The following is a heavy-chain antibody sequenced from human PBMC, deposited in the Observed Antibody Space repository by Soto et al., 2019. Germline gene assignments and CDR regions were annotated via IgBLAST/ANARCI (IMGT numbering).Heavy chain of an antibody. J-gene: IGHJ4*02. CDR3: ARDRCTNGVCYPYYFDY. V-gene: IGHV4-31*03. Sequence: PSETLSLTCTVSGGSISSGGYYWSWIRQQPGKGQEWIGYIYYSGSTYYNPSLKSRVTISVDTSKNQFSLKLSSVTAADTAVYYCARDRCTNGVCYPYYFDYWGQGTLVTVSS. CDR1: GGSISSGGYY. CDR2: IYYSGST. D-gene: IGHD2-8*01.